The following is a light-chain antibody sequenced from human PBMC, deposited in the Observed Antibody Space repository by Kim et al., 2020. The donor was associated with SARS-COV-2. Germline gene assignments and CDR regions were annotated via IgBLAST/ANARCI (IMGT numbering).Light chain of an antibody. Sequence: VSPGERATLSCRASQKISSNLTWYQQKPGQAPRLLIYGASRRVTGIPARFSGSGSGTQFTLTISSLQSEDFAVYYCQHYNELPLTFGGGTKVDIK. CDR1: QKISSN. CDR3: QHYNELPLT. J-gene: IGKJ4*01. V-gene: IGKV3-15*01. CDR2: GAS.